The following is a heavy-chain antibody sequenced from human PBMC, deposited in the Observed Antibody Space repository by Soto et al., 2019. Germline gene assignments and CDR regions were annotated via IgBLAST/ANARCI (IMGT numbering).Heavy chain of an antibody. CDR1: GGSFSGYY. J-gene: IGHJ5*02. D-gene: IGHD6-6*01. CDR3: ARRPSYSSSSVSAKFSWFDP. Sequence: SETLSLTCAVYGGSFSGYYWSWIRQPPGKGLEWIGEINHSGSTNYNPSLKSRVTISVDTSKNQFSLKLSSVTAADTAVYYCARRPSYSSSSVSAKFSWFDPWGQGTLVTVSS. CDR2: INHSGST. V-gene: IGHV4-34*01.